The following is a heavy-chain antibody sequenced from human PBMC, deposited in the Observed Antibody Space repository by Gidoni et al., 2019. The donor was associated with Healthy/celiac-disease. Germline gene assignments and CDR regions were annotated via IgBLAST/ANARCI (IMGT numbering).Heavy chain of an antibody. CDR3: AKAGLLYVELLVYVDY. V-gene: IGHV3-23*01. Sequence: EVQLLESGGGLVQPGGSLRLSGEASGITFSSYAMRWVRQPPGKGLEWVAAICGSGGSAFDEGSGKGRFTISRDNAKNTLYLEMNSRRAEDTAVYYCAKAGLLYVELLVYVDYWGQGTLVTVSS. CDR1: GITFSSYA. D-gene: IGHD3-10*01. CDR2: ICGSGGSA. J-gene: IGHJ4*02.